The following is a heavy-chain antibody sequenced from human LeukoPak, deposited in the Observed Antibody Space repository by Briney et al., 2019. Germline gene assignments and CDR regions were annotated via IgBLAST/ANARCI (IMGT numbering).Heavy chain of an antibody. CDR2: IKTDGSDM. V-gene: IGHV3-74*03. D-gene: IGHD4-17*01. J-gene: IGHJ4*02. Sequence: PGGSLRLSCAVSGFTFSSYDMSWVRQAPGKGLVWVAAIKTDGSDMQYADSVKGRFAISRDNAKNTVYLQMNSLRDEDTAVYYCVRDQTVFTILDYWGQGTLVTVSS. CDR1: GFTFSSYD. CDR3: VRDQTVFTILDY.